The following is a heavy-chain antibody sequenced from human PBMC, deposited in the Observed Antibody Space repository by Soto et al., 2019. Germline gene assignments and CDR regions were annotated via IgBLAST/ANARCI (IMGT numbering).Heavy chain of an antibody. CDR3: AREWGIAAAGSGYYYMDV. V-gene: IGHV3-7*01. D-gene: IGHD6-13*01. Sequence: PGGSLRLSCAASGFTFSSYWMSWVRQAPGKGLEWVANIKQDGSEKYYVDSVKGRFTISRDNAKNSLYLQMNSLRAEDTAVYYCAREWGIAAAGSGYYYMDVWGKGTTVTVSS. CDR1: GFTFSSYW. CDR2: IKQDGSEK. J-gene: IGHJ6*03.